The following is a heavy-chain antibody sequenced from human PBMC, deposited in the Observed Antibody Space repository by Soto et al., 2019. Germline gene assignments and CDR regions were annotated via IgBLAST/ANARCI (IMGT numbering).Heavy chain of an antibody. J-gene: IGHJ3*02. CDR2: IVPVFGRP. V-gene: IGHV1-69*06. Sequence: GASVKVSCKASGGSFSNFGISWVRQAPGQGLEWMGGIVPVFGRPNYAQRFRGRVVISADRATNIVYMEMMSLTLEDTAVYYCARGSGADAFDIWGQGTMVTVSS. D-gene: IGHD7-27*01. CDR3: ARGSGADAFDI. CDR1: GGSFSNFG.